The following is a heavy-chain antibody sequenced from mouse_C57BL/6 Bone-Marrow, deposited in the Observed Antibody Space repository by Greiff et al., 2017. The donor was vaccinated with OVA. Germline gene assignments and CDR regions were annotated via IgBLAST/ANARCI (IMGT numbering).Heavy chain of an antibody. Sequence: VHVKQSGPVLVKPGASVKMSCKASGYTFTDYYMNWVKQSHGKSLEWIGVINPYNGGTSYNQKFKGKATLTVDKSSSTAYMELNSLTSEDSAVYYCAREATTVYYFDYWGQGTTLTVSS. D-gene: IGHD1-1*01. CDR2: INPYNGGT. CDR3: AREATTVYYFDY. CDR1: GYTFTDYY. J-gene: IGHJ2*01. V-gene: IGHV1-19*01.